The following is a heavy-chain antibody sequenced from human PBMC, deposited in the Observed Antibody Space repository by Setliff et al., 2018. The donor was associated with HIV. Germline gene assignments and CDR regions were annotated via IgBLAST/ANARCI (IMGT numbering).Heavy chain of an antibody. CDR2: ISYDGSNK. D-gene: IGHD2-2*01. CDR3: ARAGEYRFDY. Sequence: GGSLRLSCAASGFTFSSYAMHWVRQAPGKGLEWVAFISYDGSNKYYADSVKGRFTISRDNSKNTLYLQVNSLRAEDTAVYYCARAGEYRFDYWGQGTLVTVSS. CDR1: GFTFSSYA. J-gene: IGHJ4*02. V-gene: IGHV3-30*04.